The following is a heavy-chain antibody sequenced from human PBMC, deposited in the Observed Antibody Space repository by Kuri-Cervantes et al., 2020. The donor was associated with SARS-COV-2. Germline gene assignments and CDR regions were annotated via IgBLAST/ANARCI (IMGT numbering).Heavy chain of an antibody. CDR2: IYYSGST. V-gene: IGHV4-39*01. D-gene: IGHD3-22*01. Sequence: SETLSLTCTVSGGSISSSSYYWGWIRQPPGKGLEWIGSIYYSGSTYYNPSLKSRVTISVDTSKNQFSLKLSSVTAADTAVYYCARPTRAMLLVYDAFDIWGQGTMVT. CDR3: ARPTRAMLLVYDAFDI. CDR1: GGSISSSSYY. J-gene: IGHJ3*02.